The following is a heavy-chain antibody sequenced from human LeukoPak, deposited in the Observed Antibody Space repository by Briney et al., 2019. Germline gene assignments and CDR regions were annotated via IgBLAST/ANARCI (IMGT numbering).Heavy chain of an antibody. CDR2: ISGSGDNT. J-gene: IGHJ4*02. V-gene: IGHV3-23*01. D-gene: IGHD4-17*01. CDR1: GFTFRCYV. CDR3: AKSYGDYLGYFDS. Sequence: GGSLRLSCAASGFTFRCYVMSWVRQAPGKGLEWVSGISGSGDNTYYADSVKGRFTISRDNFKNTLYLQMNSLRAEDTAVYYCAKSYGDYLGYFDSWGQGTLVTVSS.